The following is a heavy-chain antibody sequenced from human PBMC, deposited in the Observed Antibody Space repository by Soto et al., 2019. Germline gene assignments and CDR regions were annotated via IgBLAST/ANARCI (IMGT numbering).Heavy chain of an antibody. D-gene: IGHD3-3*01. CDR2: ISWNSGSI. J-gene: IGHJ3*02. V-gene: IGHV3-9*01. Sequence: GGSLRLSCAASGFTFDDYAMHWVRQAPGKGLEWFSGISWNSGSIGYADSVKGRFTISRDNAKDSLYLQMNSLRAEDTALYYCAKDQGRVYDFWSGYRTDAFDIWGQGTMVTVSS. CDR3: AKDQGRVYDFWSGYRTDAFDI. CDR1: GFTFDDYA.